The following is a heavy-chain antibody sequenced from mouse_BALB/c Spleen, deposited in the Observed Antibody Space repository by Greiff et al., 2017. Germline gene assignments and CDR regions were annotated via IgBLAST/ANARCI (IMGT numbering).Heavy chain of an antibody. Sequence: EVKVVESGGDLVKPGGSLKLSCAASGFTFSSYGMSWVRQTPDKRLEWVATISSGGSYTYYPDSVKGRFTISRDNAKNTLYLQMSSLKSEDTAMYYCARQDPYAMDYWGQGTSVTVSS. V-gene: IGHV5-6*01. J-gene: IGHJ4*01. CDR2: ISSGGSYT. CDR3: ARQDPYAMDY. CDR1: GFTFSSYG.